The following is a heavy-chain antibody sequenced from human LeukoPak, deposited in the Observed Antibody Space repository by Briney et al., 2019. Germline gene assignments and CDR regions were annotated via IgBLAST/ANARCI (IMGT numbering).Heavy chain of an antibody. J-gene: IGHJ4*02. D-gene: IGHD2-2*01. CDR2: VYPGDANT. CDR3: ARPGYCTSTTCWDLDY. V-gene: IGHV5-51*01. CDR1: GYSFSSYY. Sequence: LGESLKISCQVSGYSFSSYYIGWVRQMPGKGLEWMGIVYPGDANTRYSPSFQGQVTISVDKSISTAYLQWSSLKVSDTAMYYCARPGYCTSTTCWDLDYWGQGTLVTVSP.